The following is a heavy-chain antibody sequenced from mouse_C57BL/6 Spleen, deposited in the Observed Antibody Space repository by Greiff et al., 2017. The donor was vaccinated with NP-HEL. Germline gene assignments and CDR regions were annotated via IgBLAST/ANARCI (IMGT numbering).Heavy chain of an antibody. Sequence: EVHLVESGGGLVKPGGSLKLSCAASGFTFSDYGMHWVRQAPEKGLEWVAYISSGSSTIYYADTVKGRFTISRDNAKNTLFLQMTSLRSEYTAMYYCARGENYPYAMDYWGQGTSVTVSS. D-gene: IGHD2-1*01. CDR2: ISSGSSTI. J-gene: IGHJ4*01. CDR1: GFTFSDYG. V-gene: IGHV5-17*01. CDR3: ARGENYPYAMDY.